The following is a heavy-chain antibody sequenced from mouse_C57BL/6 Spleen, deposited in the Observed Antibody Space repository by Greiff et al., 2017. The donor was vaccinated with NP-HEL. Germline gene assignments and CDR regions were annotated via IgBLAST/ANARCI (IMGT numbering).Heavy chain of an antibody. D-gene: IGHD4-1*01. CDR2: IDPENGDT. J-gene: IGHJ3*01. V-gene: IGHV14-4*01. CDR1: GFNIKDDY. CDR3: TSGTWFAY. Sequence: VQLQQSGAELVRPGASVKLSCTASGFNIKDDYMHWVKQRPEQGLEWIGWIDPENGDTEYASKFQGKATITADTSSNTAYLQLSSLTSEDTVVYYCTSGTWFAYWGQGTLVTVSA.